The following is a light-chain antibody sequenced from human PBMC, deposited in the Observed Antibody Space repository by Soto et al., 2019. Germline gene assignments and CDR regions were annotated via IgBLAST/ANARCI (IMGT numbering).Light chain of an antibody. J-gene: IGKJ5*01. CDR2: GTS. V-gene: IGKV3-15*01. CDR3: QQYYSWPIT. CDR1: QSVSST. Sequence: IVMTQSPATLSVSPGERATLSCRASQSVSSTSAWYQQKPGQAPRLLIYGTSTRATGIPARFSGSGSGTEFTLTVSSLHSEDFAIYYCQQYYSWPITFGQGTRLEI.